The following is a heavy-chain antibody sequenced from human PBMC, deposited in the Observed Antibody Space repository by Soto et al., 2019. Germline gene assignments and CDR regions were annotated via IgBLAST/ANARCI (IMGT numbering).Heavy chain of an antibody. J-gene: IGHJ4*02. CDR1: GFTFSRYA. V-gene: IGHV3-23*01. Sequence: EVQLLESGGGLVQPGGSLRLSCAASGFTFSRYAMSWVRQAPGNGLEWVATVRNSGGSTSYADSVKGRFTISRDNSGNTVFLQMNSLRADDTALYYCAKGNLPYCSAGACYYFDYWRQGTLVAVSS. CDR2: VRNSGGST. CDR3: AKGNLPYCSAGACYYFDY. D-gene: IGHD2-15*01.